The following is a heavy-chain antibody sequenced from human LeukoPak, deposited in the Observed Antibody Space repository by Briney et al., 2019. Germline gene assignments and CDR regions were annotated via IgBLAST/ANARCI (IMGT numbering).Heavy chain of an antibody. CDR1: GFSISSSA. D-gene: IGHD6-13*01. CDR2: INNVASHI. CDR3: ARNPNRGTFDI. Sequence: GGSLRLSCAASGFSISSSAMNWVRQAPGKGLEWVSSINNVASHIYYAGSVRGRFTISRDNAKNSVYLQMNSLRAEDTAVYYCARNPNRGTFDIWGQGTMVTVSS. J-gene: IGHJ3*02. V-gene: IGHV3-21*01.